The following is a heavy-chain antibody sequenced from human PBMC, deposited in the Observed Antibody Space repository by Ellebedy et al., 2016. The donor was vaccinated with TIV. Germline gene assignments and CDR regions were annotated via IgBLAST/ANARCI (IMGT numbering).Heavy chain of an antibody. Sequence: GESLKISCAASGFTFSSYTMGWVRQAPGKGLEWVSDINQSGGAPYYADSVKGRFTISRDNSKNTLFLQMNSLRAEDTAVYYCAKASSFGSAYHIWGQGTMVTVSS. CDR1: GFTFSSYT. CDR2: INQSGGAP. D-gene: IGHD3-10*01. CDR3: AKASSFGSAYHI. V-gene: IGHV3-23*01. J-gene: IGHJ3*02.